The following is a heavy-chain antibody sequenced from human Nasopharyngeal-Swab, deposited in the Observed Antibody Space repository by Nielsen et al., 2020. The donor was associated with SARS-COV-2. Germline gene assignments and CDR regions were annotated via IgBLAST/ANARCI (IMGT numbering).Heavy chain of an antibody. CDR2: FDPRDGQT. Sequence: ASVKASCKVSEDTLTELSMHWEREAPGKGLEWMGGFDPRDGQTVYAQKFQGRVTMTEDTSTDTAYMELSGLTSDDTAVYYCATDRRWNYYYGMEVWGQGTTVTVSS. D-gene: IGHD2-15*01. J-gene: IGHJ6*02. CDR1: EDTLTELS. V-gene: IGHV1-24*01. CDR3: ATDRRWNYYYGMEV.